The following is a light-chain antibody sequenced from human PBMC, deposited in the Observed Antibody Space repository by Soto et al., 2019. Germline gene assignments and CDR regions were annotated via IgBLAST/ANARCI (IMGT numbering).Light chain of an antibody. CDR2: WAS. J-gene: IGKJ2*01. V-gene: IGKV4-1*01. Sequence: DIVMTQSPDSLAVSLGERATINCKSSQTIFYNSRNKDFLAWYQQKPGHPPKLLIYWASTRESGVPDRFSGSGSGTDFTLTISSLQAEDVALYFCQQYLTTPHTFGQGTRLEIK. CDR3: QQYLTTPHT. CDR1: QTIFYNSRNKDF.